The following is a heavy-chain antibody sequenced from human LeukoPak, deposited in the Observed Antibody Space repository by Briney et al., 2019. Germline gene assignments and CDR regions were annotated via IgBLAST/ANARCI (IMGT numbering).Heavy chain of an antibody. D-gene: IGHD2-2*01. CDR3: ARVCSSTSCYYYSGPPYGMDV. CDR1: GYTFTSYG. V-gene: IGHV1-18*01. Sequence: GASVKVSCKASGYTFTSYGMSWVRQAPGQGLEWMGWISAYNGNTNYAQKLQGRVTMTTDTSTSTAYMELRSLRSDDTAVYYCARVCSSTSCYYYSGPPYGMDVWGQGTTVTVSS. CDR2: ISAYNGNT. J-gene: IGHJ6*02.